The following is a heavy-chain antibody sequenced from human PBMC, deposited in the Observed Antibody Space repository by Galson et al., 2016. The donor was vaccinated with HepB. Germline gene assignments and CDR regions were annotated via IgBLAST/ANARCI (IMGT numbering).Heavy chain of an antibody. D-gene: IGHD3-10*01. V-gene: IGHV1-58*01. CDR3: AARHQSSLEWFGEILQGEIDGFDV. J-gene: IGHJ3*01. CDR1: GLTFSMSS. Sequence: SVKVSCKASGLTFSMSSVQWVRQARGQRLEWLGWIVVGSGNTNYAQKFQERITIARDMSTNTVYVDLRSLRSEDTAVYYCAARHQSSLEWFGEILQGEIDGFDVWGQGTPVTVSS. CDR2: IVVGSGNT.